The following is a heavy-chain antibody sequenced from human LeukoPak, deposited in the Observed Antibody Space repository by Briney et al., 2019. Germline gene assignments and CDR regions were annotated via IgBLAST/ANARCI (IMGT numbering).Heavy chain of an antibody. CDR1: GFTFSSYG. D-gene: IGHD2-2*01. Sequence: GGSLRPSCAASGFTFSSYGMHWVRQAPGKGLEWVALISYDGSNKYHADSVKGRFTISRDNSKNPVYLQMNSLRAEDTAVYYCAKRRDCSSTSCAPYYFYGMDVWGQGTTVTVSS. V-gene: IGHV3-30*18. CDR3: AKRRDCSSTSCAPYYFYGMDV. J-gene: IGHJ6*02. CDR2: ISYDGSNK.